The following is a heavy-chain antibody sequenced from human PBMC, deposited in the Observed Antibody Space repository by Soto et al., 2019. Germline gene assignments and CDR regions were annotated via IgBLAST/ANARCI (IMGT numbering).Heavy chain of an antibody. Sequence: QLQLQESGPGLVKPSETLSLACTVSGGSISSNSYYWDWIRQPPGKGLEGIGSMYYSGPTYHKPSLQSRVTISVATSKNQFSLHLSSVTAADTAVYYCARHAAYDSVWGKSDGSDYWGQGTLVTVSS. J-gene: IGHJ4*02. V-gene: IGHV4-39*01. CDR1: GGSISSNSYY. CDR2: MYYSGPT. D-gene: IGHD3-16*01. CDR3: ARHAAYDSVWGKSDGSDY.